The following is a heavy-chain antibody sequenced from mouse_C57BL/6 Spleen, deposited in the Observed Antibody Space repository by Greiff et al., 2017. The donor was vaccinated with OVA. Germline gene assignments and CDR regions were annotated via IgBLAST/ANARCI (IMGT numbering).Heavy chain of an antibody. CDR1: GYSITSGYY. CDR3: ARDYGSSWKAMDY. J-gene: IGHJ4*01. CDR2: ISYDGSN. V-gene: IGHV3-6*01. Sequence: ESGPGLVKPSQSLSLTCSVTGYSITSGYYWNWIRQFPGNILEWMGFISYDGSNNYNPSLKNRISITRDTSKNQFFLKLNSVTTEDTATYYCARDYGSSWKAMDYWGQGTSVTVSS. D-gene: IGHD1-1*01.